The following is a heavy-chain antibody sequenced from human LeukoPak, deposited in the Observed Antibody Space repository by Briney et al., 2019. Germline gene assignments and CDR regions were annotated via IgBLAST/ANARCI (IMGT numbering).Heavy chain of an antibody. D-gene: IGHD3-16*01. Sequence: PGGSLRLSCVASGFTLRNYWIHWVRQAPGKGLVWVSRINSDGGSKDYADSVKGRFTISRDNAKNTVYLQMNSLRAEDTAVYYCVRGGVDYWGQGTLVTVSS. CDR1: GFTLRNYW. CDR3: VRGGVDY. CDR2: INSDGGSK. V-gene: IGHV3-74*01. J-gene: IGHJ4*02.